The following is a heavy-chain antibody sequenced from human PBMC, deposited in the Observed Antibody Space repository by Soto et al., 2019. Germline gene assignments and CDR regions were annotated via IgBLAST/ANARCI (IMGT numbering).Heavy chain of an antibody. D-gene: IGHD6-13*01. Sequence: EVQLVESGGGLVQPGGSLRLSCAASGFTVSSIYMNWVRQAPGKGLEWVSVIYTGGSTYYGDSVKGRFTISRENSKNTLFLQMNNLRPEDTAVYYCARDQATAGGGMDVWGQGTTVTVSS. V-gene: IGHV3-66*01. CDR3: ARDQATAGGGMDV. J-gene: IGHJ6*02. CDR2: IYTGGST. CDR1: GFTVSSIY.